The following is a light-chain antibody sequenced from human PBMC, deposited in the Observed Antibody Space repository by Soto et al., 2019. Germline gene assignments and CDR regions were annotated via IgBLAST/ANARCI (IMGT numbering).Light chain of an antibody. CDR3: QPYNNWPQIT. Sequence: EIVISQSPATLSVSPGDRATLSCRASQSVTSNLAWYQQKPGQAPRLLIYGASTRATGIPARFSGSGSGTEFTLTISSLQSEDFAVYYCQPYNNWPQITFGGGTKV. J-gene: IGKJ4*01. V-gene: IGKV3-15*01. CDR1: QSVTSN. CDR2: GAS.